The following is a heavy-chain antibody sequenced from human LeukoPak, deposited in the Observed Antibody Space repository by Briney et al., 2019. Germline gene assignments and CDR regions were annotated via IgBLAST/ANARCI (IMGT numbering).Heavy chain of an antibody. CDR1: GGSFSSSSYY. J-gene: IGHJ5*02. CDR3: ARNLQSWVVRGFPAKAQNNWFDP. D-gene: IGHD3-10*01. CDR2: INHSGST. V-gene: IGHV4-39*07. Sequence: SETLSLTCTVSGGSFSSSSYYWSWIRQPPGTGLEWIGEINHSGSTNYNPSLKSRVTISVDTSKNQLSLKLSSVTAADTAVYYCARNLQSWVVRGFPAKAQNNWFDPWGQGTLVTVSS.